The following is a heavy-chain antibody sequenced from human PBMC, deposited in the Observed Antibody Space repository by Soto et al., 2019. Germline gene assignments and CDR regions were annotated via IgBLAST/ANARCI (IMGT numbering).Heavy chain of an antibody. J-gene: IGHJ4*02. D-gene: IGHD6-19*01. V-gene: IGHV3-23*01. CDR1: GFTFSSYA. CDR2: IIGNGGSA. CDR3: ALNSGPFDY. Sequence: LRLSCAASGFTFSSYAMSWVRQAPGKGLEWVSSIIGNGGSANYADSVKGRFAISRDNSKNTLYLQMNILRAEDTALYYCALNSGPFDYWGQGTLVTVSS.